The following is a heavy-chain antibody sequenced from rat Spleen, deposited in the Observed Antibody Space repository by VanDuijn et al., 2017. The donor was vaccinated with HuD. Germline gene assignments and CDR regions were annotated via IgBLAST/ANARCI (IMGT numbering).Heavy chain of an antibody. CDR1: GFTFSDYY. CDR3: ATHSGSY. D-gene: IGHD4-3*01. V-gene: IGHV5-29*01. J-gene: IGHJ2*01. CDR2: ITYDGSST. Sequence: EVQLVESDGGLVQPGRSLKLSCAASGFTFSDYYMAWVRQAPTKGLEWVATITYDGSSTYYRDSVKGRFTISRDNAKSTLYLQMDSLKSEDTAIYYCATHSGSYWGQGVMVTVSS.